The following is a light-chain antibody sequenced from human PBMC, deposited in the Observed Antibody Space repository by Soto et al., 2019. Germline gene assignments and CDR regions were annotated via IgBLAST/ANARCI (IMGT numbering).Light chain of an antibody. J-gene: IGKJ1*01. CDR3: HQSFFTPLT. Sequence: DIQMTQSPSSLSASVGDRVTSTCRASQTIKTYLNWYQHKPGKAPNLLIHDATTLQTGVPSRFSGSGSGTDFTLPISSLQPEEFATYYCHQSFFTPLTFCQGTKVDIK. CDR2: DAT. CDR1: QTIKTY. V-gene: IGKV1-39*01.